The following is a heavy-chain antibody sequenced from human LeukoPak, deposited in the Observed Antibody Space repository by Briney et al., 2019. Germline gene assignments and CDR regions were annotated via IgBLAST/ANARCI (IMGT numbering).Heavy chain of an antibody. CDR2: INPSGGST. J-gene: IGHJ4*02. CDR3: AREGRGVPGAIAAVKGFDY. Sequence: ASVKVSCKPSGYTFTGYYMHWVRQAPGQGLEWMGIINPSGGSTSYAQKFQGRVTMTRDMSTSTVYMELSSLRSEDTAIYYCAREGRGVPGAIAAVKGFDYWGQGTLVTVSS. D-gene: IGHD6-13*01. CDR1: GYTFTGYY. V-gene: IGHV1-46*01.